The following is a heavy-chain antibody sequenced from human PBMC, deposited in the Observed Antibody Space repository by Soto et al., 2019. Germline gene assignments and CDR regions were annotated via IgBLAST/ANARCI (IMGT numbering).Heavy chain of an antibody. CDR1: GGSISSYY. J-gene: IGHJ6*03. CDR3: ARIEYQLLFGDYYYYMDV. V-gene: IGHV4-59*08. CDR2: IYYSGST. Sequence: SETLSLTCTVSGGSISSYYWSWIRQPPGKGLEWIGYIYYSGSTNYNPSLKSRVTISVDTSKNQFSLKLSSVTAADTAVYYCARIEYQLLFGDYYYYMDVWGKGTTVTVSS. D-gene: IGHD2-2*01.